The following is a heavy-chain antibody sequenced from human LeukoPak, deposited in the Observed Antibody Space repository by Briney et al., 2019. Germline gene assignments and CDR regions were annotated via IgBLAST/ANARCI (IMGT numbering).Heavy chain of an antibody. J-gene: IGHJ4*02. Sequence: AGGSLRLSCAASGFSFSSYWMHWVRQAPGKGLVWVSRIKGDGSYITYADSVKGRFTISRDNARNTLYLQMNSLKTEDTAVYYCTTAPYYDILTGRNTDYWGQGTLVTVSS. D-gene: IGHD3-9*01. CDR3: TTAPYYDILTGRNTDY. V-gene: IGHV3-74*01. CDR2: IKGDGSYI. CDR1: GFSFSSYW.